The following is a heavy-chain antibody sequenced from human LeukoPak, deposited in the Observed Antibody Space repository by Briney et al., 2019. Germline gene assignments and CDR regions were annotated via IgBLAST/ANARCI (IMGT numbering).Heavy chain of an antibody. V-gene: IGHV4-59*01. CDR1: GASISSYY. Sequence: SETLSLTCTVSGASISSYYWSWIRQPPGKGLEWIGYIYYSGSTNYNPSLKSRVTISVDTSKNQLFLKLSSVTAADTAVYYCTASRYCSSTSCHPLDYYYYYMDVWGKGTTVTVSS. CDR3: TASRYCSSTSCHPLDYYYYYMDV. D-gene: IGHD2-2*01. CDR2: IYYSGST. J-gene: IGHJ6*03.